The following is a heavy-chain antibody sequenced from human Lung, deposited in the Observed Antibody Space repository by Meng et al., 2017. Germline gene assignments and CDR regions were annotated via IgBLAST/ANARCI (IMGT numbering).Heavy chain of an antibody. CDR2: IYYSGST. CDR3: ARMDRPGIAVAASVDY. V-gene: IGHV4-39*07. CDR1: GGSISSSSYY. J-gene: IGHJ4*02. D-gene: IGHD6-19*01. Sequence: SETLSLTCTVSGGSISSSSYYWGWIHQPPGKGLEWIGSIYYSGSTYYNPSLKSRVTISVDTSKNQFSLKLSSVTAADTAVYYCARMDRPGIAVAASVDYWGQGTLVTVSS.